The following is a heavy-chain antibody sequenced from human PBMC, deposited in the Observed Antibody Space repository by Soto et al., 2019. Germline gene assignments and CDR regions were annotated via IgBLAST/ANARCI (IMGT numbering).Heavy chain of an antibody. CDR3: ARDEGYSSSWDAGYYYYGMDV. CDR2: TYYRSKWYN. CDR1: GDSVSSNSAA. J-gene: IGHJ6*02. D-gene: IGHD6-13*01. Sequence: SQTLSLTCAISGDSVSSNSAAWNWIRQSPSRGLEWLGRTYYRSKWYNDYAVSVKSRITINPDTSKNQFSLQLNSVTPEDTAVYYCARDEGYSSSWDAGYYYYGMDVWGQGTLVTV. V-gene: IGHV6-1*01.